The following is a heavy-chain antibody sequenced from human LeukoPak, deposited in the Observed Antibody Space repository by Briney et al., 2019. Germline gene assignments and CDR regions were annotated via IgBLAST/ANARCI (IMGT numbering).Heavy chain of an antibody. CDR3: ARACSSTSCYGDY. Sequence: SETLSLTCTVSGGSISSGTYYWSWIRQPAGKGLEWIGRIYSSGTTNYYPSLKSRVTISLDTSKNQFSLRLSSVTAADTAVYYCARACSSTSCYGDYWGQGTLVTVSS. D-gene: IGHD2-2*01. J-gene: IGHJ4*02. CDR2: IYSSGTT. CDR1: GGSISSGTYY. V-gene: IGHV4-61*02.